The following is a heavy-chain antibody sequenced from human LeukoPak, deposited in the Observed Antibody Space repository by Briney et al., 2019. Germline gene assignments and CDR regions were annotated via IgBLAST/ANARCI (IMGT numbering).Heavy chain of an antibody. CDR2: ISGSGGST. V-gene: IGHV3-23*01. CDR3: AKGELLWFGETPQGNYFDY. J-gene: IGHJ4*02. Sequence: PGGSLRPSCAASGFTFSSYAMSWVRQAPGKGLEWVSAISGSGGSTYYADSVKGRFTISRDSSKNTLYLQMNSLRAEDTAVYYCAKGELLWFGETPQGNYFDYWGQGTLVTVSS. CDR1: GFTFSSYA. D-gene: IGHD3-10*01.